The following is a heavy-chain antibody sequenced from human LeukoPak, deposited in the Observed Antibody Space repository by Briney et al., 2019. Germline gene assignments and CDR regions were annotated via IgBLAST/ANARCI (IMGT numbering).Heavy chain of an antibody. J-gene: IGHJ5*02. CDR1: GGSISSGDYY. V-gene: IGHV4-30-4*01. CDR2: MYYSGST. Sequence: SQTLSLTCTVSGGSISSGDYYWSWIRQPPGKGLEWIAYMYYSGSTYYNPSLKSRVTMSADTSKNQLSLKLSSETAADTAVYYCARPYYYDSRIDPWGQGILVTVSS. D-gene: IGHD3-22*01. CDR3: ARPYYYDSRIDP.